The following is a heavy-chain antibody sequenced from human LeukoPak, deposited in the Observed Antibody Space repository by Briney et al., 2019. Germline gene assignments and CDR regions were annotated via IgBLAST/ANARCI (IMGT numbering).Heavy chain of an antibody. CDR3: ARADCSSTSCLNAFDI. V-gene: IGHV1-2*06. J-gene: IGHJ3*02. CDR1: GYTFTSYG. D-gene: IGHD2-2*01. Sequence: GASVKVSCKASGYTFTSYGISWVRQAPGQGLEWVGRINPNSGGTNYAQKFQGRVTMTRDTSISTAYMELSRPRSDDTAVYYCARADCSSTSCLNAFDIWGQGTMVTVSS. CDR2: INPNSGGT.